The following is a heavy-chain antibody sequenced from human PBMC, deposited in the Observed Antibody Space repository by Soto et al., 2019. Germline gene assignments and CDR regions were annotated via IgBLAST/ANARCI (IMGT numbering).Heavy chain of an antibody. J-gene: IGHJ3*02. CDR2: FDPEDGET. CDR1: GYTLPEFS. V-gene: IGHV1-24*01. Sequence: ASVKVSCKVSGYTLPEFSLHWVRKAPGKGLEWMGGFDPEDGETIYAQKFQGRVTMTEDTSTDTAYMELSSLRSEDTAVYYCAREEAVAGDDAFDIWGQGTMVTVSS. D-gene: IGHD6-19*01. CDR3: AREEAVAGDDAFDI.